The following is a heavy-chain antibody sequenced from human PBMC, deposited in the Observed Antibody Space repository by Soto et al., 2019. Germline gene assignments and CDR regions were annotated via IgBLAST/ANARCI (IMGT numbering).Heavy chain of an antibody. V-gene: IGHV4-31*03. J-gene: IGHJ4*02. CDR2: IRDSGST. Sequence: QVQLQESGPGLVKPSQTLSVTSTVSGGSVSSDDYSWSWIRQHPGKGLEWIGYIRDSGSTYYNPSLEGRVTISVDTSKNQFSLRLRSVTAADTAVYYCARAMANYFDYWGQGTLVIASS. CDR3: ARAMANYFDY. CDR1: GGSVSSDDYS. D-gene: IGHD2-8*01.